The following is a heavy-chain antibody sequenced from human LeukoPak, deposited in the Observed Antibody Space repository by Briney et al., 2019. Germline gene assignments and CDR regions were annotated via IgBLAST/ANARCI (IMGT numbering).Heavy chain of an antibody. CDR3: ARDLDSSGYLAS. CDR1: GFTFSSYA. J-gene: IGHJ4*02. Sequence: GGSLRLSCAASGFTFSSYAMLWVRQAPGKGLEWVAVISYDGSNKYYADSVKGRFTISRDNSKNTLYLQMNSLRAEDTAVYYCARDLDSSGYLASWGQGTLVTVSS. V-gene: IGHV3-30-3*01. D-gene: IGHD3-22*01. CDR2: ISYDGSNK.